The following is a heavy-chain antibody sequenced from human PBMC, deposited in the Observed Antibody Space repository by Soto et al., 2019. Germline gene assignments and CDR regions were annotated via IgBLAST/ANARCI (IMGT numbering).Heavy chain of an antibody. J-gene: IGHJ4*02. D-gene: IGHD3-16*01. CDR1: GFTFSSYE. V-gene: IGHV3-48*03. CDR2: ISSSGSTI. Sequence: EVQLVESGGGLVQPGGSLRLSCAASGFTFSSYEMNWVRQAPGKGLEWASYISSSGSTIYYADSVKGRFTISRDNAKNSLYLQMNSLIAVDTAVYYCARIRKYGETFGDYFAYWGQGTLVTVSS. CDR3: ARIRKYGETFGDYFAY.